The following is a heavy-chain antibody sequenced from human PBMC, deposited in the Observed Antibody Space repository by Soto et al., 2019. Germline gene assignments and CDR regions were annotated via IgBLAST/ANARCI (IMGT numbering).Heavy chain of an antibody. CDR3: ARDIGTWFDP. J-gene: IGHJ5*02. CDR2: IYYSGST. CDR1: GGSISRYY. D-gene: IGHD1-1*01. V-gene: IGHV4-59*01. Sequence: SETLSLTCPVSGGSISRYYRSWIRQPPGKGLEWIGYIYYSGSTNYNPSLKSRVTISVDTSKNQFSLKLSSVTAADTAVYYCARDIGTWFDPWGQGTLVTVSS.